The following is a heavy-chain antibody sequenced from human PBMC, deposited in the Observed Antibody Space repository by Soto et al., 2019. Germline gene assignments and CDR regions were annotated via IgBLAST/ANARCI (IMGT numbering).Heavy chain of an antibody. CDR1: GFTFDDYA. J-gene: IGHJ6*02. CDR3: ANSYVTGTTLLGGGMDV. Sequence: EVQLVESGGGLVQPGRSLRLSCAASGFTFDDYAMHWVRQAPGKGLEWVSGISWNSGSIGYADSVKGRFTISRDNAKNSLYLQMNSLRAEDTALYYCANSYVTGTTLLGGGMDVWGQGTTVTVSS. CDR2: ISWNSGSI. V-gene: IGHV3-9*01. D-gene: IGHD1-7*01.